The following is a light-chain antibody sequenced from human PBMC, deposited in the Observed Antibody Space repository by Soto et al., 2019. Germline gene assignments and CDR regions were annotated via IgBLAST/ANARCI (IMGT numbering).Light chain of an antibody. CDR3: QQYGSSPIT. V-gene: IGKV3-20*01. CDR1: QTISSSY. Sequence: DIVLTQSPYTLSLSPSERSTLSCRASQTISSSYIAWYQQNPGQAPRLLIYGASSRASGIPDRFSGSGSGTDFTFTISRLEPEDFAVYYCQQYGSSPITFGQGTRLENK. J-gene: IGKJ5*01. CDR2: GAS.